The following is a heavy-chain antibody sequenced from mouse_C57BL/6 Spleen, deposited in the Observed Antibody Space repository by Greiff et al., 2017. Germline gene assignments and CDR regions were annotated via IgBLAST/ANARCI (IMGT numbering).Heavy chain of an antibody. D-gene: IGHD3-1*01. Sequence: HVQLQQSGAELVRPGASVTLSCKASGYTFTDYEMHWVKQTPVPGLEWIGAIDPETGGTAYNQKFKGKAILTADKTSSTAYMELRSLTSEDSAVYYCTRSGAMDYWGEGTAETVSS. CDR1: GYTFTDYE. CDR2: IDPETGGT. V-gene: IGHV1-15*01. J-gene: IGHJ4*01. CDR3: TRSGAMDY.